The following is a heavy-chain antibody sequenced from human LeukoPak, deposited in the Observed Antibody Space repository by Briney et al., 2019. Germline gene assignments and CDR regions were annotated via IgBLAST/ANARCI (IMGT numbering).Heavy chain of an antibody. D-gene: IGHD6-13*01. J-gene: IGHJ4*02. Sequence: ASVKVSCKASGYTFTSYGISWVRQAPGQGLEWMGWISAYNGNTNYAQKFQGRVTITADKSTSTAYMELSSLRSEDTAVYYCARDYRSSFNYWGQGTLVTVSS. V-gene: IGHV1-18*01. CDR3: ARDYRSSFNY. CDR2: ISAYNGNT. CDR1: GYTFTSYG.